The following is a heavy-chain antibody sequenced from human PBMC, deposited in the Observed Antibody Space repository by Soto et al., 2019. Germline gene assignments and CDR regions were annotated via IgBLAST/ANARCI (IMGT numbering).Heavy chain of an antibody. CDR3: ARARRRGYKLDY. D-gene: IGHD5-18*01. J-gene: IGHJ4*02. CDR2: INHSGST. CDR1: GGSFSGYY. V-gene: IGHV4-34*01. Sequence: SETLSLTCAVYGGSFSGYYWSWIRQPPGKGLEWIGEINHSGSTNYNPSLKSRVTISVGTSKNQFSLKLSSVTAADTAVYYCARARRRGYKLDYWGQGTLVTVSS.